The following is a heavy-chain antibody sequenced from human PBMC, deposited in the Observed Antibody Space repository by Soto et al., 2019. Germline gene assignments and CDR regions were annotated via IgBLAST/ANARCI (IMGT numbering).Heavy chain of an antibody. CDR3: ARDGDFWSGSDY. J-gene: IGHJ4*02. CDR2: ISSSSSYI. D-gene: IGHD3-3*01. CDR1: GFTFSSYS. Sequence: SLRLSCASSGFTFSSYSMNLVLHSPGKGLELVSSISSSSSYIYYADSVKGRFTISRDNAKNSLYLQMNSLRAEDTAVYYCARDGDFWSGSDYWGQGTLVTVSS. V-gene: IGHV3-21*01.